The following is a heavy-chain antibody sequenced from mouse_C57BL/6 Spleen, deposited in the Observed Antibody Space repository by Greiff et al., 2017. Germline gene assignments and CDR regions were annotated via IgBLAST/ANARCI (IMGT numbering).Heavy chain of an antibody. D-gene: IGHD1-1*01. CDR2: ILPSIGRT. CDR3: ARYGSSPYWYFDV. Sequence: QVQLKESGSELRSPGSSVKLSCKDFDSEVFPIAYMSWVRQKPGHGFEWIGGILPSIGRTIYGEKFEDKATLDADTLSNTAYLELNSLTSEDSAIYYCARYGSSPYWYFDVWGTGTTVTVSS. CDR1: DSEVFPIAY. V-gene: IGHV15-2*01. J-gene: IGHJ1*03.